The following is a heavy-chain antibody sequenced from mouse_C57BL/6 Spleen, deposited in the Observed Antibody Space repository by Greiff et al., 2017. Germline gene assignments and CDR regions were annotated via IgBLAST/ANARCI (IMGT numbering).Heavy chain of an antibody. D-gene: IGHD2-10*02. Sequence: EVQLQQSEGGLVQPGSSMKLSCTASGFTFSDYYMAWFRQVPEKGLEWVANINYDGSSTYYLDSLKSRFIISRDNAKNILYLQMSSLKSEDTATYYCARQVYYYAMDYWGQGTSVTVSS. CDR3: ARQVYYYAMDY. CDR2: INYDGSST. CDR1: GFTFSDYY. J-gene: IGHJ4*01. V-gene: IGHV5-16*01.